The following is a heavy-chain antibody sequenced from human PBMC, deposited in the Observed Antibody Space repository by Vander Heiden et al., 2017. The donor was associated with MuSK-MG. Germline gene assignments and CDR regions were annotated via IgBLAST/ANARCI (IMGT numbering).Heavy chain of an antibody. V-gene: IGHV3-30*04. Sequence: GQSLALPCTSSGFTFSSFPMHWVRQAPGKGLEWVAIISYDGSDKYYADSLQGRFTISRDNSKNTLFLQMNSLRAEDTAVYYCARDAGWLRSWYSFEYWGQGSLVTVSS. CDR2: ISYDGSDK. CDR3: ARDAGWLRSWYSFEY. J-gene: IGHJ4*02. D-gene: IGHD5-12*01. CDR1: GFTFSSFP.